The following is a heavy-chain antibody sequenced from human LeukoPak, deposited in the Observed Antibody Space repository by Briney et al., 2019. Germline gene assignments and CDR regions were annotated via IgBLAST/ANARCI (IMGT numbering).Heavy chain of an antibody. CDR2: IYYSGST. V-gene: IGHV4-59*08. D-gene: IGHD7-27*01. CDR3: ARHRAGERDAFDI. J-gene: IGHJ3*02. Sequence: SETLSLTCTVSGASISSSYWSWIRQPPGKGLEWIGYIYYSGSTNYNPSLKSRVTISVDTSKNQFSLKLSSVTAADTAVYYCARHRAGERDAFDIWGQGTMVTVSS. CDR1: GASISSSY.